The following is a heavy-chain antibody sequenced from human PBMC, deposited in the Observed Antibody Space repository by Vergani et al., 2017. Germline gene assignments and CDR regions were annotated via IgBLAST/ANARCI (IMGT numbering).Heavy chain of an antibody. V-gene: IGHV4-38-2*01. CDR2: IYHSGST. J-gene: IGHJ4*02. Sequence: QVQLQESGPGLVKPSETLSLTCAVSGYSISSGYYWGWIRQPPGKGLEWIGSIYHSGSTYYNPSLKSRVTISVDTSKNQFSLKLSSVTAADTAVYYCARKSIAARRGIDYWGQGTLVTVSS. CDR1: GYSISSGYY. D-gene: IGHD6-6*01. CDR3: ARKSIAARRGIDY.